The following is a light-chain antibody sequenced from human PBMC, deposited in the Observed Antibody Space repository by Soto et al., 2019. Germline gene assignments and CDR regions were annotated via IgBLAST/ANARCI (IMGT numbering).Light chain of an antibody. V-gene: IGKV3-20*01. CDR2: GAS. CDR3: HQYVSSPLT. CDR1: QTLSSSS. J-gene: IGKJ4*01. Sequence: EIVWTQSQGTLSLSPGESGTLSCRAGQTLSSSSLAWYQQKPGQAPRLLIYGASNRASGIPDRFSGGGSGTEVTLTIRRLEPEDFAVYYCHQYVSSPLTFGGGTQVEI.